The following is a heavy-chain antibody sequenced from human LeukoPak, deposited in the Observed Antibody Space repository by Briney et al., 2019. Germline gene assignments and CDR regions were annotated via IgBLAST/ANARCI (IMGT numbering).Heavy chain of an antibody. J-gene: IGHJ3*02. Sequence: GGSLRLSCAASGFTFSSYSVNWVRQAPGKGLEWVSYISSSSSTIYYADSVKGRFTISRDNAKNSLYLQMNSLRAEDTAVYYCARGATVTKSAFDIWGQGTMVTVSS. V-gene: IGHV3-48*01. CDR2: ISSSSSTI. CDR1: GFTFSSYS. D-gene: IGHD4-17*01. CDR3: ARGATVTKSAFDI.